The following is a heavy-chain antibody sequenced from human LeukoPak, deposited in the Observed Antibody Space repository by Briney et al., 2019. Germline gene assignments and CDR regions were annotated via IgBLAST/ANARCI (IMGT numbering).Heavy chain of an antibody. J-gene: IGHJ4*02. CDR1: GGYISSYY. CDR3: ARAINWNENYFDY. V-gene: IGHV4-59*01. CDR2: IHYSGST. D-gene: IGHD1-1*01. Sequence: PSETLSLTCTVSGGYISSYYWSWIRQPPGRGLEWIAYIHYSGSTNYNPSLKSRVIISVDTSKNQFSLKLSSVTAADTAVYYCARAINWNENYFDYWGQGSLVTVSS.